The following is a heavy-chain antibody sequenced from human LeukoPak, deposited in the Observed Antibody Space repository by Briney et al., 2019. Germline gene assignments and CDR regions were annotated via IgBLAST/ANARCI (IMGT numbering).Heavy chain of an antibody. J-gene: IGHJ4*02. CDR1: GFFFSTSG. CDR2: IKRDETER. V-gene: IGHV3-30*02. Sequence: GGSLRLSCTASGFFFSTSGMHWVRQAPGKGLQWVAFIKRDETERWILDSVKGRFTISRDNSKNSLYLQMNSLRAEDTALYYCAKDKGTMVLDYWGQGTLVTVSS. CDR3: AKDKGTMVLDY. D-gene: IGHD3-10*01.